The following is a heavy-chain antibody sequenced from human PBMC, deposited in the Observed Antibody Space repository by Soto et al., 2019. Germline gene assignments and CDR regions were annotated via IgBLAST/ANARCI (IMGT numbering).Heavy chain of an antibody. V-gene: IGHV1-18*01. CDR2: ISAYNGNT. D-gene: IGHD6-19*01. J-gene: IGHJ6*03. CDR1: GYTFTSYG. CDR3: ARAPHIRQWLIPYYYYYYMDV. Sequence: ASVKVSCKASGYTFTSYGISWVRPAPGQGLEWMGWISAYNGNTNYAQKLQGRVTMTTDTSTSTAYMELRSLRSDDTAVYYCARAPHIRQWLIPYYYYYYMDVWGKGTTVTVSS.